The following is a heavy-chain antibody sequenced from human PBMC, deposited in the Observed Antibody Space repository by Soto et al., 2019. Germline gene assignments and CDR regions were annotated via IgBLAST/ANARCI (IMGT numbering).Heavy chain of an antibody. CDR2: INAGNGNT. V-gene: IGHV1-3*01. CDR3: ASTTVTTDYYYYGMDV. CDR1: GYTFTSYA. D-gene: IGHD4-17*01. J-gene: IGHJ6*02. Sequence: ASVKVSCKASGYTFTSYAMHWVRQAPGQRLEWMGWINAGNGNTKYSQKFQGRVTITRDTSASTAYMELSSLRSEDTAAYYCASTTVTTDYYYYGMDVWGQGTTVTVSS.